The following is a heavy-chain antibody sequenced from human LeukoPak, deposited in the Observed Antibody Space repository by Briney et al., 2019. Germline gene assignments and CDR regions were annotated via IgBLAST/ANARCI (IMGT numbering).Heavy chain of an antibody. CDR1: GFTFSSYA. V-gene: IGHV3-30-3*01. CDR3: AIAVAGQVF. CDR2: ISYDGSNK. D-gene: IGHD6-19*01. Sequence: GGSLRLSCAASGFTFSSYAMHWVRQAPGKGLEWVAVISYDGSNKYYADSVKGRFTISRDNSKNTLYLQMNSLRAEDTAVYYCAIAVAGQVFWGQGTPVTVSS. J-gene: IGHJ4*02.